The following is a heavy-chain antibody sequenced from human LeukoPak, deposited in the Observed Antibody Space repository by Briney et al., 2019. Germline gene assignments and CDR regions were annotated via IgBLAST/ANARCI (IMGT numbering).Heavy chain of an antibody. Sequence: GGSLRLFCAASGFTFSDYWMSWVRQAPGKGLEWVADIKQDGSEKYYVDSVKGRFTISRDNAKNSLYLQMSSLRAEDTAVYYCARDGSGEWPIGYWGQGTLVTVSS. CDR1: GFTFSDYW. D-gene: IGHD3-10*01. CDR3: ARDGSGEWPIGY. J-gene: IGHJ4*02. V-gene: IGHV3-7*01. CDR2: IKQDGSEK.